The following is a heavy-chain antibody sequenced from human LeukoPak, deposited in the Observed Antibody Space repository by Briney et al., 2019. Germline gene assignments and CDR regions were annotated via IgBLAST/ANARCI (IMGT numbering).Heavy chain of an antibody. CDR2: INTNTGNP. CDR3: ARFGDIVVVPAANWFDP. V-gene: IGHV7-4-1*02. Sequence: GASVKVSCKASGYTFTSYAMNWVRQAPGQGLEWMGWINTNTGNPTYAQGFTGRFVFSLDTSVSTAYLQISSLKAEDTAVYYCARFGDIVVVPAANWFDPWGQGTLVTVSS. CDR1: GYTFTSYA. D-gene: IGHD2-2*01. J-gene: IGHJ5*02.